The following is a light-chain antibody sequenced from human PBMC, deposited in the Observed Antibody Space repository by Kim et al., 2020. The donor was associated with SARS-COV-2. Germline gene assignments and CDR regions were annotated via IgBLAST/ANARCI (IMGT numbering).Light chain of an antibody. J-gene: IGLJ1*01. CDR1: SLRSYY. CDR3: NSRDSSGNIWL. V-gene: IGLV3-19*01. Sequence: SELTQDPAVSVALGQTVRITCQGDSLRSYYASWYQQKPGQAPLLVMYGKNNRPSGIPDRFSGSNSGNTASLTITGAQAEDEADYYCNSRDSSGNIWLFATGTKVTVL. CDR2: GKN.